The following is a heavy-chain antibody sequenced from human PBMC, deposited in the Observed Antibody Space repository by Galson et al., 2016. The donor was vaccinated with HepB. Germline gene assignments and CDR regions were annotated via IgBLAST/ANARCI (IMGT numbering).Heavy chain of an antibody. J-gene: IGHJ6*02. Sequence: SLRLSCAASGFTFRTYGFHWVRQAPGTGLEWVSTINGGGGKTHHADSVKGRFTISRDNAKNTLYLEMNSLRAEDTAIYYCATEYVLRSLESSSYYFYGLDGGGQGTTVTVSS. CDR2: INGGGGKT. V-gene: IGHV3-23*01. CDR3: ATEYVLRSLESSSYYFYGLDG. CDR1: GFTFRTYG. D-gene: IGHD3-3*01.